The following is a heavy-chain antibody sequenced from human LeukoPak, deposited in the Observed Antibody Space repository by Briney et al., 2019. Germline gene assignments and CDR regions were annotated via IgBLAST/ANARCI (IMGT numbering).Heavy chain of an antibody. J-gene: IGHJ4*02. CDR3: AKSTSGWYAPPFDY. CDR1: GFTFCSYG. Sequence: PGGSLRLSCAVSGFTFCSYGMHGVRQAPGKGLEWVAVIPSEGSNKYYADSVKGRFTISRDNSKNTLYLQMNSLRVEDTAVYYCAKSTSGWYAPPFDYWGQGTLVTVSS. D-gene: IGHD6-19*01. V-gene: IGHV3-30*18. CDR2: IPSEGSNK.